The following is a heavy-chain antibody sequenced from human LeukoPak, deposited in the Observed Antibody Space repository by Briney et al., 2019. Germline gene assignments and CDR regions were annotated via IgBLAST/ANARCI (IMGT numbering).Heavy chain of an antibody. V-gene: IGHV4-31*03. CDR1: GGSISSGGYY. J-gene: IGHJ4*02. D-gene: IGHD3-22*01. CDR2: IHYSGST. CDR3: ARALDTYYYDSTRYFDY. Sequence: SETLSLTCTVSGGSISSGGYYWSWIRQHPGKGLEWIGYIHYSGSTYYNPSLKSRVTISVDTSKNQFSLKLSSVTAADTAVYYCARALDTYYYDSTRYFDYWGQGTLVTVSS.